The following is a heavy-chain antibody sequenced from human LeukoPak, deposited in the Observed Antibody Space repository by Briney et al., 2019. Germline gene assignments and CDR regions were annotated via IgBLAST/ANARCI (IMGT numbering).Heavy chain of an antibody. D-gene: IGHD6-13*01. CDR2: IKQDGSEK. CDR3: ARELSAAGTTYFDY. Sequence: GGSLRLSCAASGFTFSSYWMSWVRQAPGKGLEWVANIKQDGSEKYYVDSVKGRFTISRDNAKNSLYLQMNSLRAEDTAVYYCARELSAAGTTYFDYWGQGTLVTVSS. CDR1: GFTFSSYW. J-gene: IGHJ4*02. V-gene: IGHV3-7*01.